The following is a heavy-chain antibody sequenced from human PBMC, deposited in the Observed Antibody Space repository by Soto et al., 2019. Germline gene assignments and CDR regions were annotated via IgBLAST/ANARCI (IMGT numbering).Heavy chain of an antibody. CDR1: GFTFSIYA. D-gene: IGHD6-13*01. J-gene: IGHJ4*02. V-gene: IGHV3-23*01. CDR3: AKWDAWEQQLVPGYFDY. CDR2: ISGSGGST. Sequence: QPWGSLVLFCASSGFTFSIYAMSWVRQAPGKGLEWVSAISGSGGSTYYADSVNGRFTISRDNSKNTLYLQMKSLRAEDTAVYYCAKWDAWEQQLVPGYFDYWDQGTLVTVSS.